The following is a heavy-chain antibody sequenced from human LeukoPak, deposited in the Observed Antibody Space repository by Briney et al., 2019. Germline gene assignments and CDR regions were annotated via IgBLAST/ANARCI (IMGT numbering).Heavy chain of an antibody. Sequence: SVKVSCKASGGTFSSYAISWVRQAPGQGLEWMGGIIPIFGTANYAQKFQGRVTITANESTSTAYMELSSLRSEDTAVYYCARVSVRWLHGRGAFDIWGQGTMVTVSS. J-gene: IGHJ3*02. V-gene: IGHV1-69*13. D-gene: IGHD5-12*01. CDR3: ARVSVRWLHGRGAFDI. CDR2: IIPIFGTA. CDR1: GGTFSSYA.